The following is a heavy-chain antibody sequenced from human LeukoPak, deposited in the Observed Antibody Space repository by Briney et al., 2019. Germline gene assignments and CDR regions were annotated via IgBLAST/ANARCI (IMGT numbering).Heavy chain of an antibody. CDR2: INHSGST. CDR1: GGSISSGGYY. J-gene: IGHJ6*02. CDR3: ARDRKWLRFLYGMDV. Sequence: SETLSLTCTVSGGSISSGGYYWSWIRQPPGKGLEWIGEINHSGSTNYNPSLKSRVTISVDTSKNQFSLKLSSVTTADTAVYYCARDRKWLRFLYGMDVWGQGTTVTVSS. V-gene: IGHV4-39*07. D-gene: IGHD5-12*01.